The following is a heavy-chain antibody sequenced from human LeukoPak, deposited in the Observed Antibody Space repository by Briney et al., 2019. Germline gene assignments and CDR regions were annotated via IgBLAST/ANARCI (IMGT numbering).Heavy chain of an antibody. V-gene: IGHV4-59*01. CDR2: IYYGGTT. J-gene: IGHJ6*04. Sequence: SETLSLTCTVSGGSMRTYNYNWIRQPPGKGLEWIGNIYYGGTTNYNPSLKSRVTISVDTSKKQISLKLSSVTAADTAVYYCARDPYYYGSGYGMDVWGKGTTVTVSS. D-gene: IGHD3-10*01. CDR3: ARDPYYYGSGYGMDV. CDR1: GGSMRTYN.